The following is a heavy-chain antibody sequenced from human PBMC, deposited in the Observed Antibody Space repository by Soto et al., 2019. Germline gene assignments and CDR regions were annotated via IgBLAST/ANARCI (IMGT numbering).Heavy chain of an antibody. Sequence: QVQLQQWGAGLLKPSETLSLTCAVYGGSFSGYYWSWIRQPPGKGLEWIGEINHSGSTNYNPSLKSRVTISVDTPKNQFSLKLSSVTAADTAVYYCARGPPRFAYDSSGYYSPNWFDPWGQGTLVTVSS. CDR1: GGSFSGYY. CDR2: INHSGST. D-gene: IGHD3-22*01. J-gene: IGHJ5*02. CDR3: ARGPPRFAYDSSGYYSPNWFDP. V-gene: IGHV4-34*01.